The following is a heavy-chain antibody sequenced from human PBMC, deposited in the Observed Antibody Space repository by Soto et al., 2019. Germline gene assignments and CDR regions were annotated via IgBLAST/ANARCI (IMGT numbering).Heavy chain of an antibody. V-gene: IGHV3-33*01. Sequence: VPLVESGGGVVQPGRSLRLSCAASGFTFSSYGMHWVRQAPGKGLEWVAVIWYDGSNKYYADSVKGRFTISRDNSKNTLYLQMNSLRAEDTAVYYCARGENWNYLSVDYWGQGTLVTVSS. CDR1: GFTFSSYG. CDR3: ARGENWNYLSVDY. CDR2: IWYDGSNK. D-gene: IGHD1-7*01. J-gene: IGHJ4*02.